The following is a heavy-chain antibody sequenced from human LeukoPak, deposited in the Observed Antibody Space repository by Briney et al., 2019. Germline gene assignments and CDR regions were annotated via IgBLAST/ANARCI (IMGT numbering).Heavy chain of an antibody. CDR2: ISSSSTYI. CDR3: ARDPSVGAKPDLGFDY. D-gene: IGHD1-26*01. CDR1: GFTFSSYE. Sequence: PGGSLRLSCAASGFTFSSYEMNWVRQAPGKGLEWVSSISSSSTYIYYADSMKGRFTISRDDAKNSLYLQMNSLRAEDTAVYYCARDPSVGAKPDLGFDYWGQGSLVTVSS. J-gene: IGHJ4*02. V-gene: IGHV3-21*01.